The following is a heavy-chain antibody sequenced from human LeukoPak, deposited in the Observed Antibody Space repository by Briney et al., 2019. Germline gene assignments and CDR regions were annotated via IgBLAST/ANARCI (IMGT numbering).Heavy chain of an antibody. J-gene: IGHJ4*02. CDR2: ISGDGGST. D-gene: IGHD5-12*01. CDR3: AKEHSDGDDSGYVWRRGIPFDY. Sequence: GGSLRLSCAASGFTFSSYAMRWVRQAPGKGLEWVSAISGDGGSTYYADSVKGRFTISRDNSKNTLYLKMNSLRAEDTAVYYCAKEHSDGDDSGYVWRRGIPFDYWGQGTLVTVSS. CDR1: GFTFSSYA. V-gene: IGHV3-23*01.